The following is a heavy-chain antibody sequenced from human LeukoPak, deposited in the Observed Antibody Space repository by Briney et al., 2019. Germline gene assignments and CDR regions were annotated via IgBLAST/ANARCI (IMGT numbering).Heavy chain of an antibody. Sequence: ASGTLTLTCTLSGDSISGHYWSWVRQAPGKGLEWIGYIYSSGLISYNPSLKTRVALSDDPPKNQVSLTLTSVTAADTAVYYCARDARGVGLWYFGLWGRGFLVTVSS. CDR3: ARDARGVGLWYFGL. D-gene: IGHD3-10*01. V-gene: IGHV4-59*11. J-gene: IGHJ2*01. CDR1: GDSISGHY. CDR2: IYSSGLI.